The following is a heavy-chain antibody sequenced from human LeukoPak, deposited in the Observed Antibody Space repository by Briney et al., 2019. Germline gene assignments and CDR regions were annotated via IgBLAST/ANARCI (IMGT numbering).Heavy chain of an antibody. D-gene: IGHD3-9*01. CDR3: AHRNDWLLFDAFDI. Sequence: ESGPTLVNPTQTLTLTCTFSGFSFSTSGVGVGWIRQPPGKTLEWLALLYWDDDKRYSPTLKSRLNNTKDTSKKQVVLTMTNMDPVDTATYYCAHRNDWLLFDAFDIWGQGTMVTVSS. V-gene: IGHV2-5*02. J-gene: IGHJ3*02. CDR2: LYWDDDK. CDR1: GFSFSTSGVG.